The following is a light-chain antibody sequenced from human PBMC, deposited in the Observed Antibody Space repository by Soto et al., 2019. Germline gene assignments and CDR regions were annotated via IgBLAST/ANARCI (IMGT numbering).Light chain of an antibody. CDR2: SNN. J-gene: IGLJ1*01. V-gene: IGLV1-47*02. CDR1: SSNIGSNY. CDR3: AAWDDSLSGRV. Sequence: QSVLTHPPSASGAPGQRGTISCSGSSSNIGSNYVYWYQQLPGTAPKLLIYSNNQRPSGVPDRFSGSKSGTSASLAISGLRSEDEADYYCAAWDDSLSGRVFGTGTKVTVL.